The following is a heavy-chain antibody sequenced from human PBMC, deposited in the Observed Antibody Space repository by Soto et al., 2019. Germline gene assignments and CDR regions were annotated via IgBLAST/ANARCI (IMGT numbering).Heavy chain of an antibody. CDR2: TSGSGGST. Sequence: WGSLRLSCAVSGFTFSSYAMSWVRQAPGKGLEWVSATSGSGGSTYYADSVKDRFTISRDNSKNTLYLQMNSLRADATAVYYFATEITNSGSDFYYYYYRMDVWGQGTTVTVSS. CDR3: ATEITNSGSDFYYYYYRMDV. CDR1: GFTFSSYA. D-gene: IGHD1-26*01. V-gene: IGHV3-23*01. J-gene: IGHJ6*02.